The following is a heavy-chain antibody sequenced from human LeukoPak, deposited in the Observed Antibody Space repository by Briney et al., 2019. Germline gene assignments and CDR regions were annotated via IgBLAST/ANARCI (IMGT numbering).Heavy chain of an antibody. J-gene: IGHJ4*02. CDR3: ARDSPPTYGGQDY. D-gene: IGHD2-8*01. Sequence: GGSLRLSCAASGFTFSSYSMNWVRQAPGKGLEWVANIKQDGRDKYYVDSVKGRFTISRDNAKKSLYLQMNSLRAEDTAVYYCARDSPPTYGGQDYWGQGTLVTVSS. CDR2: IKQDGRDK. CDR1: GFTFSSYS. V-gene: IGHV3-7*01.